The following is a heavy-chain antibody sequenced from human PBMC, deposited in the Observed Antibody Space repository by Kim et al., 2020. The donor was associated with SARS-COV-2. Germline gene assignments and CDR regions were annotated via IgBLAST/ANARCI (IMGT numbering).Heavy chain of an antibody. V-gene: IGHV3-15*01. CDR2: IKSKTDGGTT. CDR3: TTGITMVRGVNDYYYGMDV. Sequence: GGSLRLSCAASGFTFSNAWMSWVRQAPGKGLEWVGRIKSKTDGGTTDYAAPVKGRFTISRDDSKNTLYLQMNSLKTEDTAVYYCTTGITMVRGVNDYYYGMDVWGQGTTVTVSS. J-gene: IGHJ6*02. D-gene: IGHD3-10*01. CDR1: GFTFSNAW.